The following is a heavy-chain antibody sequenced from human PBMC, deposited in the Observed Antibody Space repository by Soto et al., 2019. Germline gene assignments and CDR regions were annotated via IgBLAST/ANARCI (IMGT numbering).Heavy chain of an antibody. V-gene: IGHV4-34*01. Sequence: QVQLQQWGAGPLRPLETLSLTCGVSGGSFSGYYWAWIRQSPGKGLEWIGEINDRGSINYNPSLKSRVSTSVNTRKNHYSLNLRSVTAADTAVYYCARESHDILTGPPWVWYFDLWGRGTLVTVSS. CDR1: GGSFSGYY. CDR3: ARESHDILTGPPWVWYFDL. D-gene: IGHD3-9*01. CDR2: INDRGSI. J-gene: IGHJ2*01.